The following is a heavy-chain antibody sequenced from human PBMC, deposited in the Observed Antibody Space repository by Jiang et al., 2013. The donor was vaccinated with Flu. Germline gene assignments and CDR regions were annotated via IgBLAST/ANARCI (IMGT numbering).Heavy chain of an antibody. J-gene: IGHJ4*02. V-gene: IGHV4-39*01. CDR3: ARQGDLTDY. D-gene: IGHD3-10*01. CDR1: GGSISSSSYY. Sequence: PGLVKPSETLSLTCTVSGGSISSSSYYWGWIRQPPGKGLEWIGSIYYSGSTYYNPSLKSRVTISVDTSKNQFSLKLSSVTAADTAVYYCARQGDLTDYWGQGTLVTVSS. CDR2: IYYSGST.